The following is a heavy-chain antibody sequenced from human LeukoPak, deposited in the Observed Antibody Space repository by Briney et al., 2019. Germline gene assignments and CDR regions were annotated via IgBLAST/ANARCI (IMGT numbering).Heavy chain of an antibody. CDR3: AKVPQWELLCYFDY. D-gene: IGHD1-26*01. CDR2: ISGSGGST. CDR1: GFTFSNYA. J-gene: IGHJ4*02. Sequence: PGGSLRLSCAASGFTFSNYAMSWVRQAPGKGLEWVSAISGSGGSTYYADSVKGRFTISRDNSKNTLYLQMNSLRAEDTAVYYCAKVPQWELLCYFDYWGQGTLVTVSS. V-gene: IGHV3-23*01.